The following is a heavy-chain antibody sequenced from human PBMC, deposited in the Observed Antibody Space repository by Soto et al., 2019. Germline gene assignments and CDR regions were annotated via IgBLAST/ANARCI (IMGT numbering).Heavy chain of an antibody. V-gene: IGHV3-73*01. CDR3: TRGPRTEYDFWGTRVHMDV. CDR1: GLTFSDYA. Sequence: GGPLRLSFAASGLTFSDYAIHWVRQASGKGLEWLGRIRGKVNSDAPAEAASVRGRFTISRDDSKNTAYLQMNSLKTEDTAVYYCTRGPRTEYDFWGTRVHMDVWGQGTTVTVSS. CDR2: IRGKVNSDAP. D-gene: IGHD3-3*01. J-gene: IGHJ6*02.